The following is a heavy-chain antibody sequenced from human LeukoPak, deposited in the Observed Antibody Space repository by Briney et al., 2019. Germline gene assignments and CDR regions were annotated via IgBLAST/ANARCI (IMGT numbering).Heavy chain of an antibody. V-gene: IGHV7-4-1*02. CDR1: GYTFTSYA. Sequence: ASVTVSCKASGYTFTSYAMNWVRQAPGQGLEWMGWINTNTGNPTYAQGFTGRFVFSLDTSVSTAYLQISSLKAEDTAVYYCASRIAAATIGGFDYWGQGILVTVSS. J-gene: IGHJ4*02. CDR2: INTNTGNP. D-gene: IGHD5-12*01. CDR3: ASRIAAATIGGFDY.